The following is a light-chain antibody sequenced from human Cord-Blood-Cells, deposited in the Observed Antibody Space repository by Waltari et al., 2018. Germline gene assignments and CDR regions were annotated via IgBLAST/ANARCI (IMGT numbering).Light chain of an antibody. CDR2: DVS. Sequence: ALTQPASVSGSPGQSITISSTGTRSAVVGDNNASWYQQHPGKAPKPIIYDVSNRPSGVSNRFSGSKSGNTASLTISGLQAEDEADYYCSSYTSSSTLVVFGGGTKLTVL. V-gene: IGLV2-14*01. CDR3: SSYTSSSTLVV. J-gene: IGLJ2*01. CDR1: RSAVVGDNN.